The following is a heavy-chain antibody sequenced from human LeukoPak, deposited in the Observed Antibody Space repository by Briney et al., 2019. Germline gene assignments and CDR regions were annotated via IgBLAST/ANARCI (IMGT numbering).Heavy chain of an antibody. D-gene: IGHD3-10*01. CDR1: GGSISSGDYS. J-gene: IGHJ6*02. CDR2: IYYSGST. CDR3: ARHRTSYYYGSGSYYPYYYYGMDV. Sequence: ASQTLSLTCTVSGGSISSGDYSWSWIRQPPGKGLEWIGYIYYSGSTYYNPSLKSRVTISVDTSKNQFSLKLSSVTAADTAVYYCARHRTSYYYGSGSYYPYYYYGMDVWGQGTTVTVSS. V-gene: IGHV4-30-4*01.